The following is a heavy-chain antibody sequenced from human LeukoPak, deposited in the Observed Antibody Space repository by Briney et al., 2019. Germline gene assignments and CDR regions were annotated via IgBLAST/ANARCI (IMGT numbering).Heavy chain of an antibody. CDR1: GFTFSSSA. J-gene: IGHJ4*02. CDR3: AKASAMIVVVSKHFDY. CDR2: ISGSGGST. V-gene: IGHV3-23*01. D-gene: IGHD3-22*01. Sequence: SGGSLRLSCAASGFTFSSSAMSWVRQAPGKGLEWVSVISGSGGSTYYADSVKGRFTISRDNSKNTLYLQMNSLRAEDTAVYYCAKASAMIVVVSKHFDYWGQGTLVTVSS.